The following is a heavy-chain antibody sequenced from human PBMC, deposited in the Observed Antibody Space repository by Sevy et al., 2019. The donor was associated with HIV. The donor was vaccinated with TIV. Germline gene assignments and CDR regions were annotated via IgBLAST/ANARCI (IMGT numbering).Heavy chain of an antibody. Sequence: GGSLRRSCAASGFTFTNYWMHWVRQAPGKGLVWVSRVDSVGSGTNYADSVTGRFTIPSDNAKNTVYLQMNILRAEDTAVYYCTRDMYGIDYWRQGTLVTVSS. CDR1: GFTFTNYW. J-gene: IGHJ4*02. CDR3: TRDMYGIDY. D-gene: IGHD2-8*01. CDR2: VDSVGSGT. V-gene: IGHV3-74*01.